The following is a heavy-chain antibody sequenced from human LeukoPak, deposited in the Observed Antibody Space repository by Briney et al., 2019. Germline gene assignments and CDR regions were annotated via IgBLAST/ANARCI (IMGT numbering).Heavy chain of an antibody. CDR3: ARPTNWGSGTVDY. V-gene: IGHV4-39*01. CDR1: GGSISSSSYY. CDR2: IYYSGST. Sequence: SETLSLTCTVSGGSISSSSYYWGWIRQPPGKGLERIGSIYYSGSTYYNPSLKSRVTISVGTSKNQFSLKLSSVTAADTAVYYCARPTNWGSGTVDYWGQGTLVTVSS. D-gene: IGHD7-27*01. J-gene: IGHJ4*02.